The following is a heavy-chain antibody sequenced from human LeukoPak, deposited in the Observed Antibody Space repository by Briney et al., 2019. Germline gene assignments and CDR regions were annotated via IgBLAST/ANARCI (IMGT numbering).Heavy chain of an antibody. CDR2: ISGTGSST. V-gene: IGHV3-23*01. CDR3: AKASVAIPQYCNS. J-gene: IGHJ5*02. D-gene: IGHD2-2*02. Sequence: GGSLRLSCEASGFTFGNYAMNWVRQAPGKGLEWVSTISGTGSSTYYADSAKGRFTISRDNSKDTLFLQLNSLTAADTAMYFCAKASVAIPQYCNSWGQGTLVTASS. CDR1: GFTFGNYA.